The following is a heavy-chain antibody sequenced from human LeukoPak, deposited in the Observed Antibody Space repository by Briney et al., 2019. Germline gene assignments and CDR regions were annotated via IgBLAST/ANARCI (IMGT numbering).Heavy chain of an antibody. V-gene: IGHV4-34*01. D-gene: IGHD3-22*01. CDR3: ATLGEYYDTSGYYYN. Sequence: PSETLSLTGAVYGGSFSGFYWSWIRQPPGKGLEWIGEINHSGSTYYNPSLKSRVTISADTSKNQFSLKLTSVTAADTAVYYCATLGEYYDTSGYYYNWGQGTLVTVSS. CDR2: INHSGST. J-gene: IGHJ4*02. CDR1: GGSFSGFY.